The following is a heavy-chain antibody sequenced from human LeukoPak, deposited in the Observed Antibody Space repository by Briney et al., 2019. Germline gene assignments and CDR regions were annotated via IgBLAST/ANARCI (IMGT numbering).Heavy chain of an antibody. Sequence: GGSLRLSCAASGFTVSGNYMSWVRQAPGKGLEWVSAISGSGGGTYYADSVKGRFTISRDNSKNTLYLQMNSLRAEDTAVYYCAKDLPQIAVAPPNWFDPWGQGTLVTVSS. CDR3: AKDLPQIAVAPPNWFDP. CDR2: ISGSGGGT. D-gene: IGHD6-19*01. V-gene: IGHV3-23*01. CDR1: GFTVSGNY. J-gene: IGHJ5*02.